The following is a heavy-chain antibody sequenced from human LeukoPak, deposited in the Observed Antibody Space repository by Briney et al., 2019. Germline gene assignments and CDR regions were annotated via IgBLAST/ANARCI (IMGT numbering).Heavy chain of an antibody. D-gene: IGHD6-19*01. CDR2: IYHSGST. V-gene: IGHV4-4*02. CDR3: ARDLGGISVGVDY. Sequence: SETLSLTCAVSGGSISSSNWWSWVRQPPGKGLEWIGEIYHSGSTNYNPSLKSRVTISIDKSKNQFSLNLSSVTAADTAVYYCARDLGGISVGVDYWGQGTLVTVSS. J-gene: IGHJ4*02. CDR1: GGSISSSNW.